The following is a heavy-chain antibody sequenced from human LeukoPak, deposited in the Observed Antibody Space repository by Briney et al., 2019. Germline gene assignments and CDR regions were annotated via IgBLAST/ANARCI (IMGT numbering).Heavy chain of an antibody. CDR2: ISGSGGGT. J-gene: IGHJ4*02. V-gene: IGHV3-23*01. CDR1: GFTFNSYA. CDR3: AKTTTGYSSGRYPGWPVDC. Sequence: GGSLRLSCGASGFTFNSYAVSWVRQAPGKGLEWVSAISGSGGGTYYADSVKGRFTISRDNSKNTGYLQMNSLSTEDTAVYYCAKTTTGYSSGRYPGWPVDCWGQGTLVTVSS. D-gene: IGHD6-19*01.